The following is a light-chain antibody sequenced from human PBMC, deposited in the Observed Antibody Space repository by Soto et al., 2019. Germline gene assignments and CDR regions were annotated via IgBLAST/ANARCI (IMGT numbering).Light chain of an antibody. J-gene: IGKJ2*01. V-gene: IGKV3-11*01. CDR3: QQRINWPPTHA. CDR1: QSVSNY. Sequence: EIVLTQSPATLSLSPGERATLSCRASQSVSNYLAWYHHKHAQAPRLLIYDASTSATGIPARFSGSGSGTDLTLTISILEPEDFEISSCQQRINWPPTHAFGQGTKLEIK. CDR2: DAS.